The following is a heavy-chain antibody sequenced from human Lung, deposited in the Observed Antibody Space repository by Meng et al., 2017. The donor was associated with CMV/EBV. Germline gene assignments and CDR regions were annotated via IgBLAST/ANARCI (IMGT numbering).Heavy chain of an antibody. J-gene: IGHJ6*02. CDR1: GFTFTTFW. Sequence: GESLKISYAASGFTFTTFWMTWVRQAPGKGLEWVANIKEDGSGKWYVDSVKGRFTISRDNAKQSVYLQMDSLRAEDTAVYYCVRYANLHYGMDVWGQGTTVTVSS. CDR3: VRYANLHYGMDV. D-gene: IGHD2-8*01. V-gene: IGHV3-7*01. CDR2: IKEDGSGK.